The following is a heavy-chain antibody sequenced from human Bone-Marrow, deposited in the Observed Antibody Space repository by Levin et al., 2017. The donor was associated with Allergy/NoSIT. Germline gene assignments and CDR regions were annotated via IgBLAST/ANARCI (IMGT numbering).Heavy chain of an antibody. Sequence: GGSLRLSCAASGFTFSSYAMSWVRQAPGKGLEWVSAISGSGGSTYYADSVKGRLTISRDNSKNTLYLQMNSLRAEDTAVYYCAKWYYYASSGYGFEPWGQGTLVTVSS. CDR2: ISGSGGST. CDR1: GFTFSSYA. V-gene: IGHV3-23*01. D-gene: IGHD3-22*01. CDR3: AKWYYYASSGYGFEP. J-gene: IGHJ5*02.